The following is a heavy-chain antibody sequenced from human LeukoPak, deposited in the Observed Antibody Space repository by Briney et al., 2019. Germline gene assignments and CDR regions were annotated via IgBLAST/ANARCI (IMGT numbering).Heavy chain of an antibody. CDR3: ANLLGDYYDSSGLNWFDP. J-gene: IGHJ5*02. D-gene: IGHD3-22*01. Sequence: GGSLRLSCAVSGFAFGSEAMSWVRQSPARGLEWVASISPGGGTTYYADSVKGRFTISRDNSKNTLYLQMNSLRAEDTAVYYCANLLGDYYDSSGLNWFDPWGQGTLVTVSS. CDR1: GFAFGSEA. CDR2: ISPGGGTT. V-gene: IGHV3-23*01.